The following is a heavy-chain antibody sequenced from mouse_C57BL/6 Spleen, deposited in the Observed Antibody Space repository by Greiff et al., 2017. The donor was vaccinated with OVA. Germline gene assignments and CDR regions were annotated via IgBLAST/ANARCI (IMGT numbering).Heavy chain of an antibody. D-gene: IGHD1-1*01. CDR2: INYDGSST. Sequence: EVKLVESEGGLVQPGSSMKLSCTASGFTFSDYYMAWVRQVPEKGLEWVANINYDGSSTYYLDSLKSRFIISRDNAKNILYLQMSSLKSEDTATYYCARDPPTVVATDWYFDVWGTGTTVTVSS. J-gene: IGHJ1*03. V-gene: IGHV5-16*01. CDR3: ARDPPTVVATDWYFDV. CDR1: GFTFSDYY.